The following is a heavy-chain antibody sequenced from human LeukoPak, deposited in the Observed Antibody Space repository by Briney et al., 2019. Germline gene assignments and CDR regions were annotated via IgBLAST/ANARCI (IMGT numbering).Heavy chain of an antibody. D-gene: IGHD3-10*01. V-gene: IGHV5-51*01. J-gene: IGHJ4*02. CDR1: GYSFTSYW. CDR2: IYPGDSDT. Sequence: GESLQISCKGSGYSFTSYWIGWVRQMPGKGLEWMGIIYPGDSDTRYSPSFQGQVTISADKSISTAYLQWSSLKASDTAMYYCARTSMVRGVTLALSYWGQGTLVTVSS. CDR3: ARTSMVRGVTLALSY.